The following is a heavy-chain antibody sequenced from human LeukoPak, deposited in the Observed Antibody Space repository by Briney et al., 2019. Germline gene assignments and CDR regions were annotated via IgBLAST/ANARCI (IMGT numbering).Heavy chain of an antibody. J-gene: IGHJ4*02. D-gene: IGHD2/OR15-2a*01. CDR1: GGSISSYY. Sequence: PAETLSLTCTVSGGSISSYYWSWIRQPPGKGLEWIAYISDIGSINYNPSLKSRVTISLDTSKNQFSLKLSSVTAADTAVYYCAGHHPRNTVDFWGQGTLVTVSS. CDR2: ISDIGSI. V-gene: IGHV4-59*08. CDR3: AGHHPRNTVDF.